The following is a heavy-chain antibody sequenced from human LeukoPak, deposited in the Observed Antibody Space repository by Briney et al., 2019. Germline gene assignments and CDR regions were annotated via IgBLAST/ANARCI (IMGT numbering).Heavy chain of an antibody. D-gene: IGHD4-11*01. CDR2: ISGSGGST. CDR3: AKDLRGMTTVTSERDY. V-gene: IGHV3-23*01. Sequence: GGSLRLSCAASGFTFSSYAMSWVRQAPGKGLEWVSAISGSGGSTYYADSVKGRFTISRDNSKNTLYLQMNSLRAEDTAVYYCAKDLRGMTTVTSERDYWGQGTLVTVSS. CDR1: GFTFSSYA. J-gene: IGHJ4*02.